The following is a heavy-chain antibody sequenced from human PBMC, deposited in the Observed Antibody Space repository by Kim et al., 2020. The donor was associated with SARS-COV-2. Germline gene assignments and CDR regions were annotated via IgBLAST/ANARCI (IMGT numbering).Heavy chain of an antibody. CDR3: ARDVFGGLINGPFDY. V-gene: IGHV3-7*03. CDR1: GFTFSSYL. Sequence: GGSLRLSCAASGFTFSSYLMSWVRHAPGKGLDLVANIKQDGSEKYDVDSVKGRFTISRDNAKNSLYLQMNSLRAEDTAVYYCARDVFGGLINGPFDYWGQGALVTVSS. CDR2: IKQDGSEK. D-gene: IGHD3-10*02. J-gene: IGHJ4*02.